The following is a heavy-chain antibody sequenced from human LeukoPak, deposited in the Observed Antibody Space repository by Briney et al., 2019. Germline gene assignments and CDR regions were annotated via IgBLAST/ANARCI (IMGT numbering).Heavy chain of an antibody. D-gene: IGHD3-22*01. Sequence: PGGSLRLSCAASGFTVSSNYMSWVRQAPGKGLEWVSVIYSGGSTYYADSVKGRFTISRDNSKNTLYLQMNSLRAEDTAVYYCARGRSTYYVDAFDMWGQGTMVTVSS. CDR1: GFTVSSNY. CDR3: ARGRSTYYVDAFDM. V-gene: IGHV3-66*01. CDR2: IYSGGST. J-gene: IGHJ3*02.